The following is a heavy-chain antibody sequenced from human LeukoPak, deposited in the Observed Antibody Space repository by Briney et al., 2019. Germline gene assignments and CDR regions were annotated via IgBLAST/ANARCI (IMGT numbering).Heavy chain of an antibody. J-gene: IGHJ4*02. Sequence: ASVKVSCKASGYTFTSYGISWVRQAPGQGLEWMGWISAYNGNTNYAQKFQGRVTMTRDTSISAAYMELSRLRSDDTAVYYCARDHYSSGWYFNYWGQGTLVTVSS. V-gene: IGHV1-18*01. CDR2: ISAYNGNT. D-gene: IGHD6-19*01. CDR3: ARDHYSSGWYFNY. CDR1: GYTFTSYG.